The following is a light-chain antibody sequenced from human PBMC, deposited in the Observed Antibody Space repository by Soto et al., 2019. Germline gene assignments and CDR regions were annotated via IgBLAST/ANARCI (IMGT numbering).Light chain of an antibody. Sequence: EIVLTQSPGILSLSPGERATLSCRASQSISGNLAWYQQKPGQAPRLLIYAASSRATGIPDRFSGRGSGTDFTLTITRLEPEDFAIYYCQQYDTSSPITFGQGTRLEIK. CDR1: QSISGN. J-gene: IGKJ5*01. CDR2: AAS. V-gene: IGKV3-20*01. CDR3: QQYDTSSPIT.